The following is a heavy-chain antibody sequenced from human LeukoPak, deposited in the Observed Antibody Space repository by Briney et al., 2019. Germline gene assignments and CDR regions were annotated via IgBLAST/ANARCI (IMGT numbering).Heavy chain of an antibody. CDR2: ISGSGSSA. CDR3: AKWYSSGWYASFDY. Sequence: GGSLRLSCAASGFTFSNYGMSWVRRAPGKGLEWVSAISGSGSSAYYADSVKGRFTISRDNSKNTLYLQMNSLRAEDTAVYYCAKWYSSGWYASFDYWGQGTLVTVSS. J-gene: IGHJ4*02. CDR1: GFTFSNYG. V-gene: IGHV3-23*01. D-gene: IGHD6-19*01.